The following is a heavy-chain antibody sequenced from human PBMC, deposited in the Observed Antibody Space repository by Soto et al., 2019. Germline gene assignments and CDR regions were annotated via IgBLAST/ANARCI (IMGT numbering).Heavy chain of an antibody. CDR2: AHHSGST. Sequence: PSETLSLTCTVSGGSVASDYWSWLRQPPGRGLEWIAYAHHSGSTNSNPSLESRVTISVDASKMQFSLKLNSVNAADTAVYYCARVRKGYGDYFDSWGQGTLVTVS. J-gene: IGHJ4*02. CDR3: ARVRKGYGDYFDS. CDR1: GGSVASDY. V-gene: IGHV4-59*02. D-gene: IGHD4-17*01.